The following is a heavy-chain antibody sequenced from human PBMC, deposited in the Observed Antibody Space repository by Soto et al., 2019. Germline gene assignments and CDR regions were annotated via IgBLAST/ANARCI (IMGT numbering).Heavy chain of an antibody. V-gene: IGHV3-30*04. J-gene: IGHJ4*02. CDR2: ISHDGTNK. Sequence: GGSLRLSCAASGFTFSTYAMHWVRQAPGKGLEWVAVISHDGTNKYYADSGKGRFTVSRDNSKNTLYLQMDSLRAEDTALYYCARDISYGGIPFDYWGQGTLVTVSS. CDR3: ARDISYGGIPFDY. CDR1: GFTFSTYA. D-gene: IGHD4-17*01.